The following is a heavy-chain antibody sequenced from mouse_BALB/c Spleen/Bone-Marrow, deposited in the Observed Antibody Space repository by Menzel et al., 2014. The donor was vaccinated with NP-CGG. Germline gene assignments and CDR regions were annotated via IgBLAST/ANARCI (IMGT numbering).Heavy chain of an antibody. D-gene: IGHD2-4*01. J-gene: IGHJ4*01. CDR3: AGYYDYRYYAMDY. CDR2: ISYSGST. Sequence: EEQLVESGPGLVKPSQSLSLTCTVTGYSITSDYAWNWIRQFPGNKLEWMGYISYSGSTSYNPSLKSRISITRYTSKNQFFLQLNSVTTEDTATYYCAGYYDYRYYAMDYWGQGTSVTVSS. CDR1: GYSITSDYA. V-gene: IGHV3-2*02.